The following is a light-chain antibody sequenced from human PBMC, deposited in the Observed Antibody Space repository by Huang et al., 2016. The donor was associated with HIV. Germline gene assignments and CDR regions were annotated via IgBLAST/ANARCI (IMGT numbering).Light chain of an antibody. CDR3: QQFYSSPPT. J-gene: IGKJ4*01. CDR1: QSLFYSTNNNNY. CDR2: WAS. Sequence: DIVMTQSPDSLPVSLGARATINCKSSQSLFYSTNNNNYLAWYQQKPGQPPKLLINWASTRESGGPDRFSGSGSGTDFTLTISSLQAEDVAVYYCQQFYSSPPTFGGGTRVEIK. V-gene: IGKV4-1*01.